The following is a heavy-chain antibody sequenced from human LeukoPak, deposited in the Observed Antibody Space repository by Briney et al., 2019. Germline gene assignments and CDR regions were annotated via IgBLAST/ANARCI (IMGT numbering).Heavy chain of an antibody. CDR3: ARADFFLDYYDSSGGGFDI. CDR1: GGSFSGYY. CDR2: INHSGST. Sequence: PSETLSLTCAVYGGSFSGYYWSWIRQPPGKGLEWIGEINHSGSTNYNPSLKSRVTISVDTSKNQFSLKLSSVTAADTAVYYCARADFFLDYYDSSGGGFDIWGQGTMVTVSS. J-gene: IGHJ3*02. V-gene: IGHV4-34*01. D-gene: IGHD3-22*01.